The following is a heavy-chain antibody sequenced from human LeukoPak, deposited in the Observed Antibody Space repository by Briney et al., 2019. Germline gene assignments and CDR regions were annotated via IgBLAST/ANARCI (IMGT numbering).Heavy chain of an antibody. CDR1: GYTFTSYG. CDR3: ARLIAADSLNYYYYVDV. J-gene: IGHJ6*03. CDR2: ISAYNGNT. D-gene: IGHD6-13*01. V-gene: IGHV1-18*01. Sequence: ASVKVSCKASGYTFTSYGISWVRQAPGQGLEWMGWISAYNGNTNYAQKLQGRVTMTTDTSTSTAYMELRSLRSDDTAVYYCARLIAADSLNYYYYVDVWGKGTTVTISS.